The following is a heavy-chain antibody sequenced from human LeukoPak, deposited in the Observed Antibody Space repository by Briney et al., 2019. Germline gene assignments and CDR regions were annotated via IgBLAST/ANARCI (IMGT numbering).Heavy chain of an antibody. CDR2: INPNSGGT. CDR3: ARDATDYYDSSGYYHLNYYYYMDV. Sequence: ASVKVSCKASGYTFTGYYMHWVRQAPGQGLEWMGWINPNSGGTNYAQKFQGRVTMTRDTSISTAYMELSRLRSDDTAVYYCARDATDYYDSSGYYHLNYYYYMDVWGKGTTVTVSS. J-gene: IGHJ6*03. CDR1: GYTFTGYY. D-gene: IGHD3-22*01. V-gene: IGHV1-2*02.